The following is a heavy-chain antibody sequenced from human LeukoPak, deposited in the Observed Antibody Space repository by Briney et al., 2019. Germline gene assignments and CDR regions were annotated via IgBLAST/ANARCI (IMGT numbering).Heavy chain of an antibody. J-gene: IGHJ3*02. CDR2: IYSGGST. D-gene: IGHD3-3*02. V-gene: IGHV3-53*03. CDR3: ARGRVLDDAFDI. CDR1: GGSLNGHY. Sequence: ETLSLTCAVYGGSLNGHYWSWIRQPPGKGLEWVSVIYSGGSTYYADSVKGRFTISRDNSKNTLYLQMNSLRAEDTAVYYCARGRVLDDAFDIWGQGTMVTVSS.